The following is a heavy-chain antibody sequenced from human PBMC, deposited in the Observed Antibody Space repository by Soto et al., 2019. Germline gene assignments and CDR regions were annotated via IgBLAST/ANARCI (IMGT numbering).Heavy chain of an antibody. CDR2: IYTSGST. Sequence: SLSLTCTVSGGSISSYYWSWIRQPAGKGLEWIGRIYTSGSTNYNPSLKSRVTMSVDTSKNQFSLKLSSVTAADTAVYYCAREVESWELLVGAFDIWGQGTMVTVSS. CDR1: GGSISSYY. CDR3: AREVESWELLVGAFDI. V-gene: IGHV4-4*07. J-gene: IGHJ3*02. D-gene: IGHD1-26*01.